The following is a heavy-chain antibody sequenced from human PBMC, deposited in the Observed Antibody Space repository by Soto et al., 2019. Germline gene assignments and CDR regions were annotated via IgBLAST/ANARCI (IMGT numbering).Heavy chain of an antibody. CDR3: ARGSGSLYYFHY. CDR2: IYSGGTT. CDR1: GFNVSTNY. V-gene: IGHV3-53*01. J-gene: IGHJ4*02. D-gene: IGHD1-26*01. Sequence: LRLACAASGFNVSTNYMTWVRQAPGKGLEWVSVIYSGGTTYYADSVKGRFIISRDNFKNTLYLQMNNLRAEDTALYYCARGSGSLYYFHYWGQGTLVTVSS.